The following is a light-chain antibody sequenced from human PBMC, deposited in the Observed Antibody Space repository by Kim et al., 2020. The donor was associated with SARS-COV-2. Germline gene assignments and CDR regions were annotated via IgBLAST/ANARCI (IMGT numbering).Light chain of an antibody. Sequence: LAPGERVAPSCRASQSVSSYLAWYQQKPGQAPRLLIYDASNRATGIPARFSGSGSGTDFTLTISSLEPEDFAVYYCQQRSNWPLTFGGGTKVDIK. CDR2: DAS. J-gene: IGKJ4*01. CDR3: QQRSNWPLT. CDR1: QSVSSY. V-gene: IGKV3-11*01.